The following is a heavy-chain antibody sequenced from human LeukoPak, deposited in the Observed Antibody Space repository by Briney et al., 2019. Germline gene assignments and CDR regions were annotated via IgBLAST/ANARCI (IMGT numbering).Heavy chain of an antibody. Sequence: PGGSLRLSCAASGFTFSSYSMNWVRQAPGKGLEWVSYISSSSSTIYYADSVKGRFTISRDNAKNSLYLQMNSLRAEDTAVYYCARDLYGGNSTPDYWGQGTLVTVSS. CDR2: ISSSSSTI. D-gene: IGHD4-23*01. CDR1: GFTFSSYS. J-gene: IGHJ4*02. V-gene: IGHV3-48*01. CDR3: ARDLYGGNSTPDY.